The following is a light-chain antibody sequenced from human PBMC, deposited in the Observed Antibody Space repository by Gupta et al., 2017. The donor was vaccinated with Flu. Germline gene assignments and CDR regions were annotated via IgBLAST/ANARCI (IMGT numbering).Light chain of an antibody. CDR1: PLPKEY. Sequence: YELTQPPSMTMSPGQTARITCSGEPLPKEYVYWYQQKLGQAPVLLIYKDRDRPPGIPERFSGSNSGTTVTLTISGVQAEDEAEYYCQSAERSGTYRVFGGGTKVTVL. V-gene: IGLV3-25*02. CDR3: QSAERSGTYRV. J-gene: IGLJ3*02. CDR2: KDR.